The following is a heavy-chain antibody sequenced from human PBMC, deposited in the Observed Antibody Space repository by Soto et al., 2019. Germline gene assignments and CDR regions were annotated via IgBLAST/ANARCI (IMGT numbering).Heavy chain of an antibody. CDR2: IIPLFGTA. D-gene: IGHD3-10*01. Sequence: QVQLVQSGAEVKKPGSSVKVSCKASGGTFISYAISWVRQAPGQGLEWMGGIIPLFGTAKYAQKFQGRVTITVDESTRTGYMELSSLRSEDTAVYYCATMGQETTYYGWGRDFDMEVWGEGTTVTVSS. V-gene: IGHV1-69*01. CDR1: GGTFISYA. J-gene: IGHJ6*03. CDR3: ATMGQETTYYGWGRDFDMEV.